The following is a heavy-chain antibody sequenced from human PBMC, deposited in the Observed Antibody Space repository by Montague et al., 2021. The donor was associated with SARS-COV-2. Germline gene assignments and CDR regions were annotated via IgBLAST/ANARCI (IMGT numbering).Heavy chain of an antibody. V-gene: IGHV4-61*01. CDR3: ARSVVGGTYRHTRWFDP. D-gene: IGHD3-16*02. CDR1: GGSVSSGSYY. Sequence: SETLSLTCTVSGGSVSSGSYYWSWIRQPPGKGLEYIGYTYYSGVANYNPSLRSRVTISLDTSKNQFSLNLRSVTAADTAVYYCARSVVGGTYRHTRWFDPWGQGTLVTVFS. J-gene: IGHJ5*02. CDR2: TYYSGVA.